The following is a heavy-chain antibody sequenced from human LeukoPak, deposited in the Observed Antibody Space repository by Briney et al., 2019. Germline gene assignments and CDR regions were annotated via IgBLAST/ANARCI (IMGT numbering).Heavy chain of an antibody. J-gene: IGHJ3*02. V-gene: IGHV3-30*03. CDR2: ISYDRSNK. Sequence: GGSLRLSCAASGFTFSSYAMSWVRQAPGKGLEWVAVISYDRSNKYYADSVKGRFTISRDNSKNTLDLQMNSLRAEDTAVYYCARAVGATPYDAFDMWGRGTLVTVSS. CDR3: ARAVGATPYDAFDM. CDR1: GFTFSSYA. D-gene: IGHD1-26*01.